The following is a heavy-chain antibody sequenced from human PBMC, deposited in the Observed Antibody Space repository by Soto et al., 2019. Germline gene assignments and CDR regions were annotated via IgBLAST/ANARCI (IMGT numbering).Heavy chain of an antibody. CDR3: ARVRLSLDWFDP. D-gene: IGHD2-15*01. CDR1: GYTFTSYG. J-gene: IGHJ5*02. Sequence: ASVKVSSKACGYTFTSYGISWVRQDPGKGLEWMGWISAYNGNTNYAQKLQGRVTMTTDTSTRTAYMELRSLRSDVTALYYCARVRLSLDWFDPWGQGTLVTVSS. CDR2: ISAYNGNT. V-gene: IGHV1-18*01.